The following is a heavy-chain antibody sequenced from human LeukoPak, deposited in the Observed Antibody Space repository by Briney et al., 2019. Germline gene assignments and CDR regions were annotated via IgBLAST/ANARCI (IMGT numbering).Heavy chain of an antibody. Sequence: GESLKISCAASGFTFSDHYMSWIRQAPGKGLEWVSYISSSSSFTNYADSVKGRFTISRDNAKTSLYLQMNSLRAEDTAVYYCARDRYSSSWFDIWGQGTKVTVSS. J-gene: IGHJ3*02. CDR3: ARDRYSSSWFDI. CDR2: ISSSSSFT. V-gene: IGHV3-11*05. D-gene: IGHD6-13*01. CDR1: GFTFSDHY.